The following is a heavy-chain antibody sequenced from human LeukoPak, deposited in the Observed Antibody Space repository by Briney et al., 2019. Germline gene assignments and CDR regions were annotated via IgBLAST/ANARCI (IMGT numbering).Heavy chain of an antibody. Sequence: GGSLRLSSAPSVFTLFSYAISGVREAPRGGVWCGSHISVSVGSTFYTDSVKGRFTISRDNSKNTLYLKMNRLRTEDTAVYYCAKRPNMGYDSSGSDYWGQGALVTVSS. CDR3: AKRPNMGYDSSGSDY. CDR2: ISVSVGST. V-gene: IGHV3-23*01. J-gene: IGHJ4*02. CDR1: VFTLFSYA. D-gene: IGHD3-22*01.